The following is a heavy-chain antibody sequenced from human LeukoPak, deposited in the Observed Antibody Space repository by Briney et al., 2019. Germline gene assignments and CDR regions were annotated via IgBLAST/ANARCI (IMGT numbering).Heavy chain of an antibody. CDR3: ARSDCSSTSCSPYYYYGMDV. V-gene: IGHV3-7*01. CDR1: GFTFNSYW. J-gene: IGHJ6*02. CDR2: IKQDGSEK. D-gene: IGHD2-2*01. Sequence: GGSLRLSCAASGFTFNSYWMSWVRQAPGKGLEWVANIKQDGSEKYYVDSVKGRFTISRDNAKNSLYLQMNSLRAEDTAVYYCARSDCSSTSCSPYYYYGMDVWGQGTTVTVSS.